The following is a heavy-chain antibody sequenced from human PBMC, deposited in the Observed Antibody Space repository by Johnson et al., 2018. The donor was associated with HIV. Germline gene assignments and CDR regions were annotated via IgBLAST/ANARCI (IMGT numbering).Heavy chain of an antibody. Sequence: QMLLVESGGGVVQSGRSLRLSCAASGFAFSRFAMHWVRQVPDKGLEWVAVISYDGSNKYYADSVKGRFTISRDNAKNSLYLQMNNLRAEDTAMYYCARSDASDIWGQGTAVTVSS. J-gene: IGHJ3*02. CDR2: ISYDGSNK. CDR3: ARSDASDI. CDR1: GFAFSRFA. V-gene: IGHV3-30*04.